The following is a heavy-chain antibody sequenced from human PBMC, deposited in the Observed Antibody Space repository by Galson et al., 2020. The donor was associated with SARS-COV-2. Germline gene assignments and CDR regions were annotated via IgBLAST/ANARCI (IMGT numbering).Heavy chain of an antibody. J-gene: IGHJ6*03. V-gene: IGHV3-49*04. CDR1: GFNFRDYA. CDR2: IRSNTYGATT. D-gene: IGHD3-22*01. CDR3: TRVMYYYDRSLLYYHYYMDV. Sequence: GGSLRLSCTTSGFNFRDYAMSWVRQAPGKGLEYVGLIRSNTYGATTEYAASVRGRFSISRDDSKSIAYLQMNSLKTEDTAVYYCTRVMYYYDRSLLYYHYYMDVWGKGTTVTVSS.